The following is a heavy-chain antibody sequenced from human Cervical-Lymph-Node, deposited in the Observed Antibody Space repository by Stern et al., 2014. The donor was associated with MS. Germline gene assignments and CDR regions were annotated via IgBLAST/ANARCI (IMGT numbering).Heavy chain of an antibody. Sequence: QVQLQESGPGLVKPSETLSLTCTVSGASVSSGSYYWGWIRQSPGKRLEWIGYVYYTGTPYSNPSLSRRVTISIDTSTNHFFLNLPCVTATDTAVYYCARHDQFLGGMDVWGQGTTVTVSS. J-gene: IGHJ6*02. V-gene: IGHV4-39*01. CDR3: ARHDQFLGGMDV. CDR2: VYYTGTP. D-gene: IGHD3-3*01. CDR1: GASVSSGSYY.